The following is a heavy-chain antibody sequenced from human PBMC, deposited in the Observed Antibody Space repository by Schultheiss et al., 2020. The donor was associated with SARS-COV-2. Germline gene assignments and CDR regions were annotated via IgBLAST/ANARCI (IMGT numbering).Heavy chain of an antibody. CDR3: ARDHLGSTSVDY. CDR1: GYTFTGYS. J-gene: IGHJ4*02. Sequence: ASVKVSCKASGYTFTGYSMHWVRQAPGQGLEWMGRINPNSGGTNYAQKFQGRVTMTRDTSISTAYMELSSLRSEDTAVYYCARDHLGSTSVDYWGQGTLVTVSS. V-gene: IGHV1-2*06. D-gene: IGHD2-2*01. CDR2: INPNSGGT.